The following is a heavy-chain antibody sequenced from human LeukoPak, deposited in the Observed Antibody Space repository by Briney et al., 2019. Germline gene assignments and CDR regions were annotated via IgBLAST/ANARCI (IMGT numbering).Heavy chain of an antibody. D-gene: IGHD6-13*01. V-gene: IGHV3-9*01. CDR3: AKGSSGWSTDAFDI. J-gene: IGHJ3*02. Sequence: GRSLRPSCAASGFTFDDYAMHWVRQAPGKGLEWVSGINWNTNSIKYADSVKGRFTISRDNAKNSLYLQMNSLRAEDTALYYCAKGSSGWSTDAFDIWGQGTMVTVSS. CDR2: INWNTNSI. CDR1: GFTFDDYA.